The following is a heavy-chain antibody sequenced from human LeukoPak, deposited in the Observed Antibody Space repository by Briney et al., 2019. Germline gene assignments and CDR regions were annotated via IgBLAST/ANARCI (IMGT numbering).Heavy chain of an antibody. CDR2: IIPIFGST. Sequence: GASVKVSCNPSGDIFNSYSVSWVRQAPGQGLEWMGGIIPIFGSTNYAQKFQGRVTITTDQSTRTAYMELNSLSSDDTAVYYCARVGRSRGSLPNSYYYMDVWGKGTTVTVSS. V-gene: IGHV1-69*05. CDR1: GDIFNSYS. D-gene: IGHD1-26*01. CDR3: ARVGRSRGSLPNSYYYMDV. J-gene: IGHJ6*03.